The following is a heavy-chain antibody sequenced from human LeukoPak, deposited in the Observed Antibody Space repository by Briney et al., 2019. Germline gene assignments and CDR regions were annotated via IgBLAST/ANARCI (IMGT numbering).Heavy chain of an antibody. Sequence: SETLSLTCAVYGGSFSGYYWSWVRQPPGKGLEWIGEINHSGSTNYNPSLKSRVTISVDTSKNQFSLKLSSVTAADTAVYYCASATAEEYYFDYWGQGTLVTVPS. CDR2: INHSGST. J-gene: IGHJ4*02. CDR3: ASATAEEYYFDY. V-gene: IGHV4-34*01. CDR1: GGSFSGYY.